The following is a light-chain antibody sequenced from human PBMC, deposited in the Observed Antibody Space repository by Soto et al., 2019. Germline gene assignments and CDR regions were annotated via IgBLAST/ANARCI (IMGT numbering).Light chain of an antibody. V-gene: IGKV3-20*01. CDR1: QSVRSSR. J-gene: IGKJ4*01. Sequence: EIVLTQSPGTLSLSPGERATLSCRASQSVRSSRLAWYQQKPGQPPRLLISGASSRATGIPDRFSGSESGTDFTLIISRLESEDFAVYYCQQYDIAPLTFGGGTKVEIK. CDR2: GAS. CDR3: QQYDIAPLT.